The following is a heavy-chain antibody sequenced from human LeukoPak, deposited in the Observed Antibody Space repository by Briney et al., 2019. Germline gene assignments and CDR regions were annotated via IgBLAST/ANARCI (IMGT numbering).Heavy chain of an antibody. CDR3: ARDNSVGDFWSGYSRAGGMDV. CDR1: GGSISSGGYY. Sequence: SKTLSLTCTVSGGSISSGGYYWSWIRQHPGKGLEWIGYIYYSGSTYYNPSLKSRVTISVDTSKNQFSLKLSSVTAADTAVYYCARDNSVGDFWSGYSRAGGMDVWGQGTTVTVSS. V-gene: IGHV4-31*03. CDR2: IYYSGST. J-gene: IGHJ6*02. D-gene: IGHD3-3*01.